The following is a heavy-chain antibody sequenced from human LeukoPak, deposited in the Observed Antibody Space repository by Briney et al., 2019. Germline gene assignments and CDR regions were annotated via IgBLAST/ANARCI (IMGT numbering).Heavy chain of an antibody. Sequence: GGSLRLSCAASGFTFDDYAMHWVRQAPGKGLEWVSGMSWSSGSIGYADSVKGRFTISRDNAKNSLYLQMNSLRAEDTALYYCAKGPLGYFQRWGQGTLVTVSS. CDR2: MSWSSGSI. D-gene: IGHD3-16*01. V-gene: IGHV3-9*01. CDR1: GFTFDDYA. CDR3: AKGPLGYFQR. J-gene: IGHJ1*01.